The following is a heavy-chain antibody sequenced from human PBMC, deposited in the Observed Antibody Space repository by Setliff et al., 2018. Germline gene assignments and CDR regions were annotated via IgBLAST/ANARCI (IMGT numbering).Heavy chain of an antibody. CDR1: GDSISSFY. V-gene: IGHV4-4*08. D-gene: IGHD3-10*01. Sequence: SETLSLTCTVSGDSISSFYWSWIRQPPGKGLEWIGCIYTTGNTNYNPSLKSRVTTSLDTSKNQFSLKLSSVTAAATALYYCARHVGIRGRGYNYYYYMDVWGKGTTVTVS. J-gene: IGHJ6*03. CDR2: IYTTGNT. CDR3: ARHVGIRGRGYNYYYYMDV.